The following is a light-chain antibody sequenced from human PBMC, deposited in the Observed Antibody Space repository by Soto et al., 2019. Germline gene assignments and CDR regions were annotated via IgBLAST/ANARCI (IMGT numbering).Light chain of an antibody. CDR1: QGISSS. CDR3: QEYHSPPLT. V-gene: IGKV1-27*01. Sequence: DIQMTQSPSSLSASVGDTVTITCRASQGISSSLAWYQQKAGKVPDLLIYAASTLQSGVTSHFNGSGSGTDYTLTISSLQTEEGETYYCQEYHSPPLTVGPGTRVEI. J-gene: IGKJ3*01. CDR2: AAS.